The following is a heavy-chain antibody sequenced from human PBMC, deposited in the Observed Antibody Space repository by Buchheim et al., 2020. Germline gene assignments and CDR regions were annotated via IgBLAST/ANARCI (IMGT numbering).Heavy chain of an antibody. CDR3: ARGLAGGLSPFDP. CDR2: VSYSGST. J-gene: IGHJ5*02. Sequence: QVQLQESGPGLVKPSETLSLTCNVSGGPVNGYFWSWIRQPPGKGLEWIGCVSYSGSTHYNPSLESRATISVDTSKNQFSLKLTYVTAADTAVYYCARGLAGGLSPFDPWGQGTL. CDR1: GGPVNGYF. D-gene: IGHD2-8*02. V-gene: IGHV4-59*02.